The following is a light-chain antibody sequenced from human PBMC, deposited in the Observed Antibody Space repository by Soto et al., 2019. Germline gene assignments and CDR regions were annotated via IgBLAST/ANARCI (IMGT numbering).Light chain of an antibody. Sequence: QSVLTQPASVSGSPGQSITISCTGTRRDVGGYNYVSWYQQYPGKSPKLLIYEVTHRPSGVSNRFSGSKSGNTASLTISGLQAEDEADYYCSSYTISNALPFVFGTGTKVIGL. J-gene: IGLJ1*01. CDR2: EVT. CDR1: RRDVGGYNY. V-gene: IGLV2-14*01. CDR3: SSYTISNALPFV.